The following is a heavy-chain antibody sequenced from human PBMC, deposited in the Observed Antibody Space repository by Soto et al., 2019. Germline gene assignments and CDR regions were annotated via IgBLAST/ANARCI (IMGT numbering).Heavy chain of an antibody. CDR3: AVRFLEWLSVRDFDY. D-gene: IGHD3-3*01. J-gene: IGHJ4*02. CDR2: ISAYNGNT. CDR1: GYTFTSYG. Sequence: ASVKVSCKASGYTFTSYGISWVRQAPGQGLEWMGWISAYNGNTNYAQKLQGRVTMTTDTSTSTAYMELRSLRSDDTAVYYCAVRFLEWLSVRDFDYWGQGTLVTVSS. V-gene: IGHV1-18*01.